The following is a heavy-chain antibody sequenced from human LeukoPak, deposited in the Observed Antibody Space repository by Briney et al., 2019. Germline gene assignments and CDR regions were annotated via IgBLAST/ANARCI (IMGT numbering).Heavy chain of an antibody. CDR2: IYSTGSA. D-gene: IGHD5-12*01. CDR1: GGSISSYY. V-gene: IGHV4-59*08. Sequence: SETLSLTCTVSGGSISSYYWSWIRQPPGKGLEWIGYIYSTGSANYNPSLKSRVTLSVDTAKNQFSLKLNSVTAADTAVYYCARMGGYSGYATHWGQGTLVTVSS. CDR3: ARMGGYSGYATH. J-gene: IGHJ4*02.